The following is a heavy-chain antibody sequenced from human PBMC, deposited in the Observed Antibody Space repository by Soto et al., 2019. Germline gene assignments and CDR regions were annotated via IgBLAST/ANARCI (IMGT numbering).Heavy chain of an antibody. CDR2: ISWNSGSI. CDR3: AKEALSGYFDY. V-gene: IGHV3-9*01. D-gene: IGHD3-10*01. CDR1: GFTFDDYA. Sequence: GGSLRLSCAASGFTFDDYAMHWVRQAPGKGLEWVSGISWNSGSIGYADSVKGRFTISRDNAKNSLYLQMNSLRAEDTALYYCAKEALSGYFDYWGQGTLVTVSS. J-gene: IGHJ4*02.